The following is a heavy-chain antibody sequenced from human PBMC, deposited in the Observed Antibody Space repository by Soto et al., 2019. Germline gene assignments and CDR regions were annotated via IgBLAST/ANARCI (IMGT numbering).Heavy chain of an antibody. J-gene: IGHJ6*02. Sequence: GESLKISCKGSGCTFTNYWIGWVRQMPGKGLEWMGIIYPGDPDTKYNPSFQGQVTISADKSITTTYLQWSSLKASDTAIYYCAASIFYYGMDVWGQGTTVTVSS. CDR3: AASIFYYGMDV. V-gene: IGHV5-51*01. CDR1: GCTFTNYW. CDR2: IYPGDPDT.